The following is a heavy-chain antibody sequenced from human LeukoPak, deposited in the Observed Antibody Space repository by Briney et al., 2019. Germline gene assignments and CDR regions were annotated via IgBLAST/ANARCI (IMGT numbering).Heavy chain of an antibody. J-gene: IGHJ4*02. CDR3: ARAGYYDSSGYSY. V-gene: IGHV3-21*01. CDR1: GFTFSSYS. Sequence: RGSLRLSCAASGFTFSSYSMNWVPQAPGTGLEWVSSISSSSSYIYYADSVKGRFTISRDNAKNSLYLQMNSLRAEDTAVYYCARAGYYDSSGYSYWGQGTLVTVSS. D-gene: IGHD3-22*01. CDR2: ISSSSSYI.